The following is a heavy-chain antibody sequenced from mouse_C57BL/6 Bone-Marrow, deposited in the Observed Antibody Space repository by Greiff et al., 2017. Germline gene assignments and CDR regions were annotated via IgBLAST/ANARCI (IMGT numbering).Heavy chain of an antibody. J-gene: IGHJ3*01. D-gene: IGHD2-3*01. CDR1: GFTFSSYA. V-gene: IGHV5-4*03. CDR2: ISDGGSYT. Sequence: EVKLMESGGGLVKPGGSLKLSCAASGFTFSSYAMSWVRQTPEKRLEWVATISDGGSYTYYPDNVKGRFTISRDNAKNNLYLQMSHLKSEDTAMXYCARGWLLRGAYWGQGTLVTVSA. CDR3: ARGWLLRGAY.